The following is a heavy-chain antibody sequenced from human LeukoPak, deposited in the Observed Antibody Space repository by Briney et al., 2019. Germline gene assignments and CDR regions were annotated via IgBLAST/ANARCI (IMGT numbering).Heavy chain of an antibody. Sequence: PGGSLRLSCAASGFTFSSYSMNWVRQAPGKGPEWVSSISSSSSYIYYADSVKGRFTISRDNAKNSLYLQMNSLRAEDTAVYYCARSIAVAGDAFDIWGQGTMVTVSS. J-gene: IGHJ3*02. CDR1: GFTFSSYS. CDR2: ISSSSSYI. V-gene: IGHV3-21*01. D-gene: IGHD6-19*01. CDR3: ARSIAVAGDAFDI.